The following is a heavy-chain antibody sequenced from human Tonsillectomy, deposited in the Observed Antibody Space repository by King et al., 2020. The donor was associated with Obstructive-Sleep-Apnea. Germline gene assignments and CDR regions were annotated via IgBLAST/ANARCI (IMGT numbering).Heavy chain of an antibody. D-gene: IGHD3-3*01. V-gene: IGHV3-30*04. CDR3: ASTILYGMDV. CDR1: GFTFSSYA. Sequence: VQLVESGGGVVQPGRSLRLSCAASGFTFSSYAMHWVRQAPGKGLAWVAVISYDGSNKYYADSVKGRFTISRDNSKNTLYLQMNSLRAEDTAVYYCASTILYGMDVWGQGTTVTVSS. J-gene: IGHJ6*02. CDR2: ISYDGSNK.